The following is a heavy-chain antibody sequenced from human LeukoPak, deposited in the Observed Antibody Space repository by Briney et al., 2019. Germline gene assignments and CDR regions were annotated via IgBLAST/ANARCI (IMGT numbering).Heavy chain of an antibody. CDR2: INPSGGST. CDR1: GHTFSRHY. J-gene: IGHJ6*02. D-gene: IGHD2-2*01. V-gene: IGHV1-46*01. CDR3: ARWVGGPAGINYYGMDV. Sequence: ASVKVSCKASGHTFSRHYMQWVRQAPGQGFEWMGIINPSGGSTSYAQKFQGRVTMTRDTSTSTVYMELSSLRSEDTAVYYCARWVGGPAGINYYGMDVWGQGTTVTVSS.